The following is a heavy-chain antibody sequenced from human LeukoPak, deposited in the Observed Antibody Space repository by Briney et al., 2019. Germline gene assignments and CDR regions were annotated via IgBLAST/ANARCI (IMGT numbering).Heavy chain of an antibody. CDR3: TKHPSDDGGAIDY. CDR1: GFTFSGSA. D-gene: IGHD4-23*01. J-gene: IGHJ4*02. V-gene: IGHV3-73*01. Sequence: GGSLRLSCAASGFTFSGSAMHWVRQASGTGLEWVRRIRSKANNYATAYAASVKGRVTISRDDSKNTAYLQMNSLKTEDTAVYYCTKHPSDDGGAIDYWGQGTLVTVSS. CDR2: IRSKANNYAT.